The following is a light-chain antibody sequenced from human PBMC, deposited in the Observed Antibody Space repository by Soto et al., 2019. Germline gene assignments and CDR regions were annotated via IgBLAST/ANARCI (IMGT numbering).Light chain of an antibody. CDR1: QSVNSNF. CDR2: GAS. Sequence: EIVLTHSRCTLSLSPGCRSTLACRASQSVNSNFLAWYQQKAGQAPRLXIYGASSRATGIPDTFSGSGYGTDFNLTISRLETGDFAVYYCQQYGTSPWTFGQGTKVDIK. CDR3: QQYGTSPWT. V-gene: IGKV3-20*01. J-gene: IGKJ1*01.